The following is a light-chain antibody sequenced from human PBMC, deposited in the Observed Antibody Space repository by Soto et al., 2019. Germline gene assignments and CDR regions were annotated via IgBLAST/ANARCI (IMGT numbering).Light chain of an antibody. V-gene: IGKV3-20*01. J-gene: IGKJ1*01. CDR3: QQYVSSMT. CDR2: GAS. Sequence: EIVLTQSPGSLSLSPGERGTLSCRASQSVDSSFFAWYQQKPDQAPRLLIYGASNRATGIPDRFSGSGSGTDFTPTISRLEPEDFAVYYCQQYVSSMTFGQGTKVEIK. CDR1: QSVDSSF.